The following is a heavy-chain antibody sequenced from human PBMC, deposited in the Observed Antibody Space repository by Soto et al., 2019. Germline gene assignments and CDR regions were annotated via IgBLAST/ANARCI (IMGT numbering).Heavy chain of an antibody. V-gene: IGHV1-46*01. CDR2: INPSGDST. D-gene: IGHD3-16*02. CDR3: ARSYYDYVWGSYRSAHFDY. CDR1: GYTFTSYY. J-gene: IGHJ4*02. Sequence: ASVKVSCKASGYTFTSYYMNWVRQAPGQGLEWMGIINPSGDSTSYAQKFQGRVTMTRDTSTSTVYMELSSLRSEDTAVYYCARSYYDYVWGSYRSAHFDYWGQGTLVTVSS.